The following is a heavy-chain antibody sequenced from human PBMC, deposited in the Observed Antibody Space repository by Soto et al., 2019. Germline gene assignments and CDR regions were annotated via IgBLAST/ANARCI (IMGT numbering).Heavy chain of an antibody. V-gene: IGHV3-30-3*01. Sequence: PGGSLRLSCVASGFTFTSYAMHWVRQAPGKGLEWVAVISNDGNSKYYADSVQGRFTISRDNSKNTLYLQINSLRVEDTAVYYCARVRALEIAVRPVDYWGQGTLVTVSS. D-gene: IGHD6-13*01. CDR1: GFTFTSYA. CDR3: ARVRALEIAVRPVDY. CDR2: ISNDGNSK. J-gene: IGHJ4*02.